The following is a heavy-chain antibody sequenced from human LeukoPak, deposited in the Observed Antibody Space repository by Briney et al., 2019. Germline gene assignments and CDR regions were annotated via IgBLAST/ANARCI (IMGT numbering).Heavy chain of an antibody. D-gene: IGHD5-24*01. CDR3: ARMPTNMYYYFYMDV. CDR2: IIPIFGTT. Sequence: ASVKVSCKASGGTFSNDGISWVRQAPGQGLEWMGGIIPIFGTTKYAQKFQGRVTITRDDSTSTAYMELSSLGSDDTAVYYCARMPTNMYYYFYMDVWGKGTTVTVSS. J-gene: IGHJ6*03. V-gene: IGHV1-69*05. CDR1: GGTFSNDG.